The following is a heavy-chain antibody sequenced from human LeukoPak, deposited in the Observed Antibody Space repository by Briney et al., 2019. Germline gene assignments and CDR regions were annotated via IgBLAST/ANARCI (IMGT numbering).Heavy chain of an antibody. Sequence: PGGSLRLSCAASGFTLSNYWMHWVRQAPGKGLVWVSRINADGSSASYADSVKGRFTISRDNAKNTLYLQMNSLRAEDTAMYYCARDQVSTGGDDFDYWGQGTLVTVSS. CDR2: INADGSSA. V-gene: IGHV3-74*01. CDR3: ARDQVSTGGDDFDY. D-gene: IGHD5/OR15-5a*01. J-gene: IGHJ4*02. CDR1: GFTLSNYW.